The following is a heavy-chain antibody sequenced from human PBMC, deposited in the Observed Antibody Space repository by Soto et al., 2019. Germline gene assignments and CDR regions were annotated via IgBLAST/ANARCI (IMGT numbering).Heavy chain of an antibody. Sequence: SETLSLTCTVSGGSISSGGYYWSWIRQHPGKGLEWIGYIYYSGSTYYNPSLKSRVTISVDTSKNQFSLKLSSVTAADTAVYYCERAFAGYGMDVSGQGTTVTVYS. J-gene: IGHJ6*02. D-gene: IGHD3-10*01. CDR3: ERAFAGYGMDV. CDR2: IYYSGST. CDR1: GGSISSGGYY. V-gene: IGHV4-31*03.